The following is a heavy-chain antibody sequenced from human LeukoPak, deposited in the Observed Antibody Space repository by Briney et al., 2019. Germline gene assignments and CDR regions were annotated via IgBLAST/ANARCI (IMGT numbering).Heavy chain of an antibody. CDR2: IYYSGST. V-gene: IGHV4-59*01. D-gene: IGHD2-15*01. CDR3: ARDSDHCSGGSCYSGWFDP. Sequence: SETLSLTCTVSGGSISSYYWSWIRQPPGKGLEWTGYIYYSGSTNYNPSLKSRVTISVDTSKNQFSLKLSSVTAADTAVYYCARDSDHCSGGSCYSGWFDPWGQGTLVTVSS. CDR1: GGSISSYY. J-gene: IGHJ5*02.